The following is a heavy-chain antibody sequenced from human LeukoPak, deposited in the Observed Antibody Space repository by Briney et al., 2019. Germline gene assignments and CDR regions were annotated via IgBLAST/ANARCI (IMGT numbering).Heavy chain of an antibody. V-gene: IGHV3-21*04. D-gene: IGHD2-21*01. J-gene: IGHJ6*02. CDR3: AKESTIGEDAIPPFGWGMDV. Sequence: PGGSLRLSCAASGFTFSSYSMNWVRQAPGKGLEWVSSISNSGSYIYYADSVKGRFTISRDNAKNSLYLQMNSLRPEDTALYYCAKESTIGEDAIPPFGWGMDVWGQGTTVTVSS. CDR1: GFTFSSYS. CDR2: ISNSGSYI.